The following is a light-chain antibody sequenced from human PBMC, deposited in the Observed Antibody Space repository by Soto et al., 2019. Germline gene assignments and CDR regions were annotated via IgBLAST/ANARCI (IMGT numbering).Light chain of an antibody. Sequence: DIQLTQSPSFLSASVGDRATITCRASQGISSYLAWYQQKPGKAPKLLIYAASTLQSGVPSRFSGSGSGTELTLTISSLQPEDFATYYCQQLNSYPLTFGGGTKVEIK. CDR2: AAS. V-gene: IGKV1-9*01. CDR1: QGISSY. J-gene: IGKJ4*01. CDR3: QQLNSYPLT.